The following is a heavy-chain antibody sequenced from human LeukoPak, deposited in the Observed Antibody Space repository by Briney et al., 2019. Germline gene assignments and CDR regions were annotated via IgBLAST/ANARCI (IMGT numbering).Heavy chain of an antibody. CDR3: ATSYYDFWSGYSNWFDP. D-gene: IGHD3-3*01. CDR2: IYYSGST. Sequence: KTSETLSLTCTVSGGSISSGGYYWSWIRQHPGKGLEWIGYIYYSGSTYYNPSLKSRVTISVDTSKNQFSLKLSSVTAADTVVYYCATSYYDFWSGYSNWFDPWGQGTLVTVSS. J-gene: IGHJ5*02. CDR1: GGSISSGGYY. V-gene: IGHV4-31*03.